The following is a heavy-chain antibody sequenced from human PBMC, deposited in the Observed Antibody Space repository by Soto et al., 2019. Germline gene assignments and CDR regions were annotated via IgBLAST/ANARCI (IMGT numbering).Heavy chain of an antibody. CDR3: ARRNSGSYYYGMDV. CDR2: IYSGGST. V-gene: IGHV3-66*04. D-gene: IGHD1-26*01. J-gene: IGHJ6*02. CDR1: GFTVSSNY. Sequence: GGSLRLSCAASGFTVSSNYMSWVRQAPGKGLEWVSVIYSGGSTYYADSVKGRFTISRDNSKNTLYLQMNSLRAEDTAVYYCARRNSGSYYYGMDVWGQGTTVTVSS.